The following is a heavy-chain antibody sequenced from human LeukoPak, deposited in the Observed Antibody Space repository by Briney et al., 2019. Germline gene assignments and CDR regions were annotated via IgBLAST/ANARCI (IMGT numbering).Heavy chain of an antibody. CDR2: IYSAGST. CDR3: ARRAGAYTHPYDY. D-gene: IGHD3-16*01. J-gene: IGHJ4*02. CDR1: GFSFSSYN. Sequence: GGSLRLSCAASGFSFSSYNMNWVRQAPGKGPEWVSFIYSAGSTHYSDSVKGRFTISIDNSKNTLYLQMNSLRAEDTAVYYCARRAGAYTHPYDYWGQGTLVTVS. V-gene: IGHV3-53*01.